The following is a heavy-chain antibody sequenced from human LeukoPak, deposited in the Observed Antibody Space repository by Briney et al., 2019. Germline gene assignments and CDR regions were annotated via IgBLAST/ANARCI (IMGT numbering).Heavy chain of an antibody. J-gene: IGHJ4*02. CDR1: GFTFSSFS. CDR3: AKARYDGEVMIAATDY. V-gene: IGHV3-21*01. D-gene: IGHD2-15*01. Sequence: GGSLRLSCAASGFTFSSFSMNWVRQAPGKGLEWVSSISVSSSSLYYADSVKGRFTISRDNAKNTLYLQMNNLRADDTAVYYCAKARYDGEVMIAATDYWGQGTLVTVSS. CDR2: ISVSSSSL.